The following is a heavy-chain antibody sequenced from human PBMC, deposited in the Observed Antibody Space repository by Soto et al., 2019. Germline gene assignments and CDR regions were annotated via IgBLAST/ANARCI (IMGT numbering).Heavy chain of an antibody. D-gene: IGHD3-3*01. J-gene: IGHJ6*02. CDR3: AKDYDFWSGYLTPYGMDV. CDR2: ISGSGGST. V-gene: IGHV3-23*01. Sequence: GGSLRLSCAASGVTVSSYAMTWVRQAPGKGLEWVSAISGSGGSTYYADSVKGRFTISRDNSKNTLYLQMNSLRAEDTAVYYCAKDYDFWSGYLTPYGMDVWGQGTTVTVSS. CDR1: GVTVSSYA.